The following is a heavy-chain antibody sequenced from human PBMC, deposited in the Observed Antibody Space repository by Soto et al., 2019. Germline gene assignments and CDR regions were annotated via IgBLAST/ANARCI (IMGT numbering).Heavy chain of an antibody. CDR2: IDPSGGST. V-gene: IGHV1-46*01. D-gene: IGHD3-22*01. J-gene: IGHJ4*02. CDR3: ARVPYETTGYYAF. Sequence: QVRLVQSGAEVKKPGASVSISCKTSGFTFTTYYIHWVRQAPGQGLEWMGMIDPSGGSTTYAQKYQGRITMTSDMSTRTVYMELSSLRSEDTAVYDWARVPYETTGYYAFWGQGTLVTVSS. CDR1: GFTFTTYY.